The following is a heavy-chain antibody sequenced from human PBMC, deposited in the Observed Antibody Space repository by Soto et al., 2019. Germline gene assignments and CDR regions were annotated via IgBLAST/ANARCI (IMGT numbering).Heavy chain of an antibody. CDR2: IYPGDSDT. CDR3: ARTRGRITIFGVVTPNRFDP. J-gene: IGHJ5*02. Sequence: PGESLKISCKGSGYSFTSYWIGWVRQMPGKGLEWMGIIYPGDSDTRYSPSFQGQVTISADKSISTAYLQWSSLKASDTAMYYCARTRGRITIFGVVTPNRFDPWGQGTLVTGSS. D-gene: IGHD3-3*01. CDR1: GYSFTSYW. V-gene: IGHV5-51*01.